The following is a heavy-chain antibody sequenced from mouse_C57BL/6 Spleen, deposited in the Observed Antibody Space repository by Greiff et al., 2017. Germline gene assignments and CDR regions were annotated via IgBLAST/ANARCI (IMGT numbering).Heavy chain of an antibody. D-gene: IGHD1-1*01. CDR1: GYAFTNYL. V-gene: IGHV1-54*01. Sequence: QVQLQQSGAELVRPGTSVKVSCKASGYAFTNYLIEWVKQRPGQGLEWIGVINPGSGGTNYNEKFKGKATLTADKSSSNAYMQLSSLTSEDSAVYFCAKRSYYGSSTHWYFDVWGTGTTVTVSS. J-gene: IGHJ1*03. CDR2: INPGSGGT. CDR3: AKRSYYGSSTHWYFDV.